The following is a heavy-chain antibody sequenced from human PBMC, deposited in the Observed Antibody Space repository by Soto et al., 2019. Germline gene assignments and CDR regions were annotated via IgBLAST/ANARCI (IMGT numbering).Heavy chain of an antibody. D-gene: IGHD1-26*01. V-gene: IGHV1-18*01. Sequence: QVQLVQSGHEVKKPGASAKVSCKTYGYIFSNFGISWMRQVPGQGLEWMGWISGYNGNTHYAQTFQDRVTLTTDTSTNTSYMELRSLRSDDTAVYYCARASGGGVGTTSYWGQGTLVTVSS. CDR3: ARASGGGVGTTSY. J-gene: IGHJ4*02. CDR2: ISGYNGNT. CDR1: GYIFSNFG.